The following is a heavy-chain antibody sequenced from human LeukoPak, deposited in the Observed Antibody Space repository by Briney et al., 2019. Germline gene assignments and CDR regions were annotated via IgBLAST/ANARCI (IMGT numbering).Heavy chain of an antibody. CDR3: AREGYSYGYYYYYGIDV. D-gene: IGHD5-18*01. V-gene: IGHV1-18*01. CDR2: ISAYNGNT. Sequence: ASVKVSCKASGYTFTSYGISWVRQAPGQGLEWMGWISAYNGNTNYAQKLQGRVTMTTDTSTSTAYMELRSLRSDDTAVYYCAREGYSYGYYYYYGIDVWGQGTTVTVSS. CDR1: GYTFTSYG. J-gene: IGHJ6*02.